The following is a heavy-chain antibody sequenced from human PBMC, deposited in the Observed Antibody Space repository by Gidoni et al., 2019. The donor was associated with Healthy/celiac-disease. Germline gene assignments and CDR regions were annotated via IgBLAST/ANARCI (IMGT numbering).Heavy chain of an antibody. J-gene: IGHJ4*02. CDR3: ARVQDVFGLVYDY. CDR2: LNPSGGST. D-gene: IGHD3-3*01. CDR1: GYTFPSYH. Sequence: QVQLVQSGAEVKKPGASVKVSCKASGYTFPSYHMHWVQQAPGQGLEWMGILNPSGGSTSYAQKFQGRITMTRDTSTSTVYMELSSLRSEDTAVYYCARVQDVFGLVYDYWGQGTLVTVSS. V-gene: IGHV1-46*01.